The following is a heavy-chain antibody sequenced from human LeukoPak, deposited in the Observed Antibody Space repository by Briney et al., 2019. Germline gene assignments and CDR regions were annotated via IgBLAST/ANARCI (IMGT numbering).Heavy chain of an antibody. Sequence: GGSLRLSCAASGFTFSSYAMSWVRQAPGKGLEWVSAISGSGGSTYYADSVKGRFTISRDNSKNTLYLQMNSLRAEDTAVYYCARDLEQFDAFDIWGQGTMVTVSS. CDR3: ARDLEQFDAFDI. V-gene: IGHV3-23*01. CDR1: GFTFSSYA. J-gene: IGHJ3*02. D-gene: IGHD6-19*01. CDR2: ISGSGGST.